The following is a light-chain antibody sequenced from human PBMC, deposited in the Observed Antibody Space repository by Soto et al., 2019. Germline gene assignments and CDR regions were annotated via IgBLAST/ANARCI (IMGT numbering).Light chain of an antibody. CDR2: GAS. Sequence: RGRTRSPGTLSVSPGERATPSCRSSRSVSSNLAWYQQKPGQAPRLLIYGASTRATGIPARFSGSGSGTEFTLTISSLQSEDFAVYYCQQYNNWPAWTFGQGTKVDI. CDR1: RSVSSN. V-gene: IGKV3-15*01. J-gene: IGKJ1*01. CDR3: QQYNNWPAWT.